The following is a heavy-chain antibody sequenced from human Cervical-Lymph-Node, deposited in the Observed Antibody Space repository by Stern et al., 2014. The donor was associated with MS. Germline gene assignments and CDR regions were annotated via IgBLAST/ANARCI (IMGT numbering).Heavy chain of an antibody. CDR1: GYTFTSYD. J-gene: IGHJ3*02. CDR2: MNPYSGNA. Sequence: VQLVQSGAEVKKPGASVKVSCKASGYTFTSYDINWVRQGTGQGLEWMGWMNPYSGNAVYAQKFQGRVTMTRDTSTSTAYMELSSLRSEDTAVYYCAIGAFDIWGQGTMVTVSS. V-gene: IGHV1-8*01. CDR3: AIGAFDI.